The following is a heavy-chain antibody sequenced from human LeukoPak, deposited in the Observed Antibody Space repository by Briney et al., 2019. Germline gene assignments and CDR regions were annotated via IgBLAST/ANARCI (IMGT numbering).Heavy chain of an antibody. Sequence: SVKVSCKASGGTFSSDAISWVRQAPGQGLEWMGGIIPIFGTANYAQKFQGRVTITADESTSTAYMELSSLRSEDTAVYYCARGLHYDFWSGYFSPINYYYMDVWGKGTTVTVSS. V-gene: IGHV1-69*13. D-gene: IGHD3-3*01. CDR1: GGTFSSDA. CDR2: IIPIFGTA. CDR3: ARGLHYDFWSGYFSPINYYYMDV. J-gene: IGHJ6*03.